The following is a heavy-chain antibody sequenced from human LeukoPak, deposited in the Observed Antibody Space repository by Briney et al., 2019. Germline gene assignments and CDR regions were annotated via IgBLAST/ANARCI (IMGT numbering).Heavy chain of an antibody. CDR2: ISGSGGST. D-gene: IGHD3-10*01. CDR1: GFTFSSYG. J-gene: IGHJ4*02. CDR3: AKDGDPTYYYGSGNRLVCYFDY. V-gene: IGHV3-23*01. Sequence: PGGSLRLSCAASGFTFSSYGMSWVRQAPGKGLEWVSAISGSGGSTYYADSVKGRFTISRDNSKNTLYLQMNSLRAEDTAVYYCAKDGDPTYYYGSGNRLVCYFDYWGQGTLVTVSS.